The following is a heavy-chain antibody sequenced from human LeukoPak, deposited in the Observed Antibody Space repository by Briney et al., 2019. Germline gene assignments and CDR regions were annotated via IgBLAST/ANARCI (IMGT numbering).Heavy chain of an antibody. CDR3: ATGSGYYYGH. V-gene: IGHV3-33*01. J-gene: IGHJ4*02. D-gene: IGHD3-22*01. Sequence: GGSLRLSCAASGFTFNSYGMHWVRQAPGKGLEWVAVAYDDGSNKYYADSVKGRFTISKDNSKNTLYVQMNSLRAEDTAVYYCATGSGYYYGHWGRGTLVTVSS. CDR2: AYDDGSNK. CDR1: GFTFNSYG.